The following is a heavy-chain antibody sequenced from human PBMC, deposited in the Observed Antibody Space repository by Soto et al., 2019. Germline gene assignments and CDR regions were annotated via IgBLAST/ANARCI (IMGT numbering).Heavy chain of an antibody. D-gene: IGHD4-4*01. CDR2: IYYTGST. CDR3: ARRTPGGNSNFYYGMDV. J-gene: IGHJ6*02. V-gene: IGHV4-39*01. Sequence: QLQLQESGPGLVKPSETLSLTCTVSGSSISSNTYYWGWIRQPPGKGLEWIGSIYYTGSTYYNPSRKSRVTISVDTSKNQFSLKVSSVTAADTAVYYCARRTPGGNSNFYYGMDVWGQGTTVTVSS. CDR1: GSSISSNTYY.